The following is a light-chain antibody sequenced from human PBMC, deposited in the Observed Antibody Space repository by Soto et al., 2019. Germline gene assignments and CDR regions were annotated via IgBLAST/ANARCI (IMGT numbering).Light chain of an antibody. J-gene: IGLJ1*01. CDR3: QSYDSSLSGYV. V-gene: IGLV1-40*01. CDR2: GDT. Sequence: SVLTQPPSVSGAPGQRVTISCTGSSSNIGAGYDVNWYQQLPGTPPKLLIYGDTNRHSGVPDRFSASKSGTSASLAIIGLQAEDEADYYCQSYDSSLSGYVFGTGTKLTVL. CDR1: SSNIGAGYD.